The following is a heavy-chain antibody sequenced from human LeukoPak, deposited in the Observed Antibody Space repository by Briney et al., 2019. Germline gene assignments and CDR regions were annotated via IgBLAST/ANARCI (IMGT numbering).Heavy chain of an antibody. CDR1: GFTFGNAW. CDR3: TAIREYCDSAGCYSPYFYYYMDV. Sequence: PGGSLRLACAASGFTFGNAWMNWVRQAPGKGLEWVGRIKTKQDGGTTDYATPVKGRFTISRDDSRNTLHLQMNSLRTDDTAIYYCTAIREYCDSAGCYSPYFYYYMDVWGKGTTVAVSS. J-gene: IGHJ6*03. CDR2: IKTKQDGGTT. D-gene: IGHD2-15*01. V-gene: IGHV3-15*01.